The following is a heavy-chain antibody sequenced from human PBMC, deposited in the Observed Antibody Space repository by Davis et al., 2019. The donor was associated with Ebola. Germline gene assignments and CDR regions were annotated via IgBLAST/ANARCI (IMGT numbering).Heavy chain of an antibody. V-gene: IGHV4-61*05. Sequence: PSETLSLTCTVSGGSISSSSYYWGWIRQPPGKGLEWIGYIYYSGSTNYNPSLKSRVTISVDTSKNQFSLKLSSVTAADTAVYYCARDPLMSDFWSGGGMDVWGQGTPVTVSS. D-gene: IGHD3-3*01. J-gene: IGHJ6*02. CDR1: GGSISSSSYY. CDR2: IYYSGST. CDR3: ARDPLMSDFWSGGGMDV.